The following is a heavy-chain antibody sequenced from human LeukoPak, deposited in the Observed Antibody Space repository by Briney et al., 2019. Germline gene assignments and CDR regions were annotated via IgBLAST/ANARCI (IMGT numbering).Heavy chain of an antibody. CDR2: ISLNSGLI. D-gene: IGHD3-10*01. J-gene: IGHJ5*02. CDR1: GFTFADFA. V-gene: IGHV3-9*01. Sequence: GGSLRLSCAASGFTFADFAMPWVRQVPEKGLEWVARISLNSGLIDYADSVKGRFTISRDNAQNSLYLQMSSLRAEDTALYYCAKDPIYGSGSYFDAWGQGALVTVSS. CDR3: AKDPIYGSGSYFDA.